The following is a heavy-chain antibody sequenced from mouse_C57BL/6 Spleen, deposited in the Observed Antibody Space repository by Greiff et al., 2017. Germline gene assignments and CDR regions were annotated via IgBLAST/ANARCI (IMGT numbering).Heavy chain of an antibody. CDR3: ARWEGYCGSSYGYFDV. V-gene: IGHV1-69*01. D-gene: IGHD1-1*01. J-gene: IGHJ1*03. Sequence: VQLQQPGAELVMPGASVKLSCKASGYTFTSYWMHWVKQRPGQGLEWIGEIDPSDSYTNYNQKFKGKSTLTVDKSSSTAYMQLSSLTSEDSAVYYCARWEGYCGSSYGYFDVWGTGTTVTVSS. CDR1: GYTFTSYW. CDR2: IDPSDSYT.